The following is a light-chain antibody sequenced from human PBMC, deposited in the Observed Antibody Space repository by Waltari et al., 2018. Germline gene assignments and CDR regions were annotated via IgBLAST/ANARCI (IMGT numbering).Light chain of an antibody. Sequence: NFMLTQPHSMSESPGKTVTISCSRSSGSIASNYVQWYQQRPGASPTTVIYDDTRRPSGVPGRFSGSVDSSSNSASLTFSGLMTEDEADYYCQSSDSSNHVIFGGGTKLTVL. V-gene: IGLV6-57*01. J-gene: IGLJ2*01. CDR3: QSSDSSNHVI. CDR1: SGSIASNY. CDR2: DDT.